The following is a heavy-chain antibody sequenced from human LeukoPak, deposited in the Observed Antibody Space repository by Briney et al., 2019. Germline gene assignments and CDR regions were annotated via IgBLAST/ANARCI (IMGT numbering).Heavy chain of an antibody. CDR2: IYYSGRT. Sequence: SSETLSLTCTVSGGSISSYYWSCLRPPPGKGLEWIGYIYYSGRTYYNPSLKSRVTLSVDTSKNQFSLKLSSVIAADTAVYYCARHSRPDYVWGSYRYTESPFDYWGQGTLVTVSS. D-gene: IGHD3-16*02. V-gene: IGHV4-59*08. CDR1: GGSISSYY. CDR3: ARHSRPDYVWGSYRYTESPFDY. J-gene: IGHJ4*02.